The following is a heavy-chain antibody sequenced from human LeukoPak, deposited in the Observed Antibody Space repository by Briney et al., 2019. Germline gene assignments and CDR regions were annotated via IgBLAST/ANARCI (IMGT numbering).Heavy chain of an antibody. Sequence: RASVKVSCKASGYTFTGYYMHWVRQAPGQGLEWMGRINPNSGGTNYAQKFQGRVTMTRDTSISTAYMELSRLRSDDTAVYYCASGRYYYDSSGRQIIDYWRQGTLVPVSS. J-gene: IGHJ4*02. CDR3: ASGRYYYDSSGRQIIDY. D-gene: IGHD3-22*01. V-gene: IGHV1-2*06. CDR1: GYTFTGYY. CDR2: INPNSGGT.